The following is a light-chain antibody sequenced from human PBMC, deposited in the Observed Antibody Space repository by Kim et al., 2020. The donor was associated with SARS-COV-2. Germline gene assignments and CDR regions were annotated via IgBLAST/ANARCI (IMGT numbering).Light chain of an antibody. V-gene: IGLV2-8*01. Sequence: PGPSIAIACTGTRGDIGSYNYVSWYQQRPGKSPNLIIYEVTKPPSGVPDRFSGSMSGNTASLTVSGLQAEDEADYYCASHGGYDYVFGTGTKVTVL. CDR3: ASHGGYDYV. CDR1: RGDIGSYNY. CDR2: EVT. J-gene: IGLJ1*01.